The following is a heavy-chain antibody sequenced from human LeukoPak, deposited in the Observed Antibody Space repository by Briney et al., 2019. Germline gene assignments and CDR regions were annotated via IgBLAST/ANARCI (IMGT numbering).Heavy chain of an antibody. Sequence: PSETLSLTCAVYGGSFSGYYWSWIRQPPGKGLEWIGEINHSGSTNYNPSLKSRVTISVDTSKNQFSLKLSSVTAADTAVYYCASIRGKGLAAAGTYRWGQGTLVTVSS. CDR2: INHSGST. CDR1: GGSFSGYY. J-gene: IGHJ5*02. V-gene: IGHV4-34*01. CDR3: ASIRGKGLAAAGTYR. D-gene: IGHD6-13*01.